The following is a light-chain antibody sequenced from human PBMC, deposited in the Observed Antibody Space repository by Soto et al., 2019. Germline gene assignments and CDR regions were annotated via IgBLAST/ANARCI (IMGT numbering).Light chain of an antibody. CDR2: NNN. J-gene: IGLJ1*01. CDR3: STWDDTLDAYV. V-gene: IGLV1-44*01. Sequence: QSVLPQPPSASATPGQRVSISCSGGSSNIGDNPVNWYQHLPGAAPTLLIYNNNQRPSGVPDRFSGSKSGASASLAISGLRSEDEADYYCSTWDDTLDAYVFGTGTQLTVL. CDR1: SSNIGDNP.